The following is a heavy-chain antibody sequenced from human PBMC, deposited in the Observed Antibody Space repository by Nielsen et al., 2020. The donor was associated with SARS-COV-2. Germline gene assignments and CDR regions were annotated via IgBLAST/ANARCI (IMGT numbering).Heavy chain of an antibody. V-gene: IGHV4-34*01. J-gene: IGHJ4*02. Sequence: SETLSLTCAVYGGSFSGYYWSWIRQPPGKGLEWIGEINHSGSTNYNPSLKSRVTISVDTSKNQFSLKLSSVTAADTAVYYCARGTINYDILTGYYSVFDYWGQGTLVTVSS. CDR3: ARGTINYDILTGYYSVFDY. CDR2: INHSGST. D-gene: IGHD3-9*01. CDR1: GGSFSGYY.